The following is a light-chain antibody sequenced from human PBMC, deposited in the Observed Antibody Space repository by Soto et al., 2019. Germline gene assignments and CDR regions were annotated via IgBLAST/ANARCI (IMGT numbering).Light chain of an antibody. CDR2: GNS. Sequence: QSVLTQPPSVSGAPGQRVTISCTGSSSNIGAGYDVHWYQQLPGTAPKLLIYGNSNRPSGVPDRFSGSKSGTSASLAITGLQAADEADYYCQSYASSLSGSAVFGGGTKLTVL. J-gene: IGLJ7*01. V-gene: IGLV1-40*01. CDR3: QSYASSLSGSAV. CDR1: SSNIGAGYD.